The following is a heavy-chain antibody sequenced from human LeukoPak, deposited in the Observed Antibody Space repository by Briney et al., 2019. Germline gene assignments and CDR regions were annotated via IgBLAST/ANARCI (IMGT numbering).Heavy chain of an antibody. CDR1: GFAFSSYA. V-gene: IGHV3-30-3*01. CDR2: ISYDGSNK. Sequence: GGSLRLSCAASGFAFSSYAMHWVRQAPGKGLEWMAVISYDGSNKYYADSVKGRFTISRDNSKNTLYLQMNSLRAEDTAVYYCARAHSSGWYDVSLCGYYFDYWGQGTLVTVSS. CDR3: ARAHSSGWYDVSLCGYYFDY. D-gene: IGHD6-19*01. J-gene: IGHJ4*02.